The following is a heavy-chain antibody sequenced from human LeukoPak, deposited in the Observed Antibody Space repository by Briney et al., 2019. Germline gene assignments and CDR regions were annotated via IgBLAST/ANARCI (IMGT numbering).Heavy chain of an antibody. Sequence: PGGSXXLXXXXXGFTFSSXXXSWVRQAPGKGXXWVANIKQDGSEKYYVDSVKGRSTISRDNAKNSLYLQMNSLRAEDTAVYYCARGYDFWSGYYLYWGQGTLVTVSS. V-gene: IGHV3-7*04. CDR2: IKQDGSEK. D-gene: IGHD3-3*01. J-gene: IGHJ4*02. CDR1: GFTFSSXX. CDR3: ARGYDFWSGYYLY.